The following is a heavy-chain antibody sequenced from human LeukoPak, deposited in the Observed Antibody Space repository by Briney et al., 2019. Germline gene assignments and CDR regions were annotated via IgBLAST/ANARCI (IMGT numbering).Heavy chain of an antibody. CDR3: AKVRDERYYFDY. CDR1: GFTFSSYA. Sequence: GGSLRLSCAASGFTFSSYAMSWVRQAPGKGLEWVSAISGSGGSTYYADSVKGRFTISRDNSKNTLYLQMNSLRAEYTAVYYCAKVRDERYYFDYWGQGTLLTVSS. D-gene: IGHD2-21*01. V-gene: IGHV3-23*01. CDR2: ISGSGGST. J-gene: IGHJ4*02.